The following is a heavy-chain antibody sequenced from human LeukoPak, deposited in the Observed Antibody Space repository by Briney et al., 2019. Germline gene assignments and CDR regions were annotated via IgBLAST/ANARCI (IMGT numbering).Heavy chain of an antibody. J-gene: IGHJ6*02. Sequence: GGSLRLSCAASGFIFSNDAMHWVRQAPGKGLEWVAVISYDGSNKYYADSVKGRFTISRDNSKNTLYLQMNSLRAEDTAVYYCARDRYCSSTSCYADYYYGMDVWGQGTTVTVSS. CDR1: GFIFSNDA. CDR2: ISYDGSNK. CDR3: ARDRYCSSTSCYADYYYGMDV. V-gene: IGHV3-30*19. D-gene: IGHD2-2*01.